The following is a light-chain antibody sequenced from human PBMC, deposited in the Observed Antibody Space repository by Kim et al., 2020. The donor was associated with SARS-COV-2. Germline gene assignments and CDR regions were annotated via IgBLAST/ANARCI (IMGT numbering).Light chain of an antibody. Sequence: QSALTQPASVSGSPGQSITISCTGTSSDVGGYNYVSWYQQHPGKAPKLMIYDVSKRPSGVSNRFSGSKSGNTASLTISRLQAEDEADYYCSSYTSSTGVFGGGTKLTVL. CDR3: SSYTSSTGV. CDR1: SSDVGGYNY. V-gene: IGLV2-14*01. CDR2: DVS. J-gene: IGLJ3*02.